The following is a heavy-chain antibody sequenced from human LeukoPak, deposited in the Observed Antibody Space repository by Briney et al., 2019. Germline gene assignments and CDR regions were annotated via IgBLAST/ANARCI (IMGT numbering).Heavy chain of an antibody. V-gene: IGHV3-7*01. CDR3: VRSGSFFSK. CDR1: GFIFSSHW. Sequence: GGSLRLSCAASGFIFSSHWMSWVRQAPGKGLEWVANINLDGNDKNYVDSVKGRFTISRDNAKNSLYLQMNSLRAEDTAMYYCVRSGSFFSKWGQGTLVTVSS. CDR2: INLDGNDK. D-gene: IGHD1-26*01. J-gene: IGHJ4*02.